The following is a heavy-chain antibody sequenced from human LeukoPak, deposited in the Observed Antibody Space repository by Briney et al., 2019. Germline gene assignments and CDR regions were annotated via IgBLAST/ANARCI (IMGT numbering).Heavy chain of an antibody. Sequence: GGSLRLSYTASGFNFNTHEMNGLRQAPGKGLEGVSYISSSGSTMYYADSMKGRFSISRDNAKNSLYLQMNSLRAEDTAVYYCAREVYGSGSFDMDVWGKGTTVIVSS. CDR3: AREVYGSGSFDMDV. V-gene: IGHV3-48*03. D-gene: IGHD3-10*01. CDR2: ISSSGSTM. J-gene: IGHJ6*03. CDR1: GFNFNTHE.